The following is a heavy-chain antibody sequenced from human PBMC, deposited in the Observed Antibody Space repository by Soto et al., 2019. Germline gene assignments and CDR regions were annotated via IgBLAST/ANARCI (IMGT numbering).Heavy chain of an antibody. V-gene: IGHV1-69*01. CDR2: IIPIFGTA. CDR3: AGGGSGGSGTPTEY. Sequence: QVQLVQSGAEVKKPGSSVKVSCKASGGTFSSYAISWVRQAPGQGLEWMGGIIPIFGTANYAQKFQGRVTITADESTSTAKRERSSLRSEDTAVYYCAGGGSGGSGTPTEYWGQGTLVTVSS. D-gene: IGHD3-10*01. CDR1: GGTFSSYA. J-gene: IGHJ4*02.